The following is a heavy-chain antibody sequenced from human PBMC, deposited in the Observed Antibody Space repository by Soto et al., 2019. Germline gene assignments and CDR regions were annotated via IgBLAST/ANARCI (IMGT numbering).Heavy chain of an antibody. D-gene: IGHD3-9*01. CDR2: ISGSGGST. J-gene: IGHJ4*02. Sequence: PGGSLRLSCAASGFTFSSYAMSWVRQAPGKGLEWVSAISGSGGSTYYADSVKGRFTISRDNSKNTLYLQMNSLRAEDTAVYYCAKDRQYYDILTGYYPHYYFDYWGQGTLVTVSS. CDR1: GFTFSSYA. V-gene: IGHV3-23*01. CDR3: AKDRQYYDILTGYYPHYYFDY.